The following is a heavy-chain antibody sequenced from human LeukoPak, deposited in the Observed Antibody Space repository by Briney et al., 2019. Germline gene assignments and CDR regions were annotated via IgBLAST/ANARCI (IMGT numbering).Heavy chain of an antibody. Sequence: GGSLSLSCGASGFTLSSYAMSWVRQAPGKGLEWVSVISGSGADTYYADSVKGRFNISRDNPKNTLYMQVNSLRAEDTAVYYCVKEGGSSWYYFDYWGQGTLVTVSS. D-gene: IGHD6-13*01. CDR1: GFTLSSYA. V-gene: IGHV3-23*01. J-gene: IGHJ4*02. CDR2: ISGSGADT. CDR3: VKEGGSSWYYFDY.